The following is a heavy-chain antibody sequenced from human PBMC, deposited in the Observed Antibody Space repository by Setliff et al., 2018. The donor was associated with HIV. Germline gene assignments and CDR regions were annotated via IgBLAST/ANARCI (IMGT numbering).Heavy chain of an antibody. V-gene: IGHV4-61*09. Sequence: SETLSLTCTVSGGSIHSGSYFWSWIRQPAGKGLEWIGHMFTSGRTNYNPSLKSRVTVSVDTSKNQFSLNLSSVTAADTAVYYCARGTWLTVVGAFDIWGQGTMVTVSS. CDR1: GGSIHSGSYF. D-gene: IGHD4-17*01. CDR3: ARGTWLTVVGAFDI. J-gene: IGHJ3*02. CDR2: MFTSGRT.